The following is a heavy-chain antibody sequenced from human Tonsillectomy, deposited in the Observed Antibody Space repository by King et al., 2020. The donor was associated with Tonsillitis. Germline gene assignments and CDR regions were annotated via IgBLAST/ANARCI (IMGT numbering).Heavy chain of an antibody. J-gene: IGHJ4*02. CDR2: INHSGST. D-gene: IGHD6-19*01. V-gene: IGHV4-34*01. Sequence: VQLQQWGAGLLKPSETLSLTCAVYGASFSDYYWTWVRQPPGKGLEWIGEINHSGSTNYNPSLKSRVTISVDTSKKQFSLNLRSVTAADTAVYYCAGGGGSGWYVDYWGQGTLVTVSP. CDR1: GASFSDYY. CDR3: AGGGGSGWYVDY.